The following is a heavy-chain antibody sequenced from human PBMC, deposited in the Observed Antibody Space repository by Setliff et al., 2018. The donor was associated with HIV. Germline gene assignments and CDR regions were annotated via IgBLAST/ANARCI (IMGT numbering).Heavy chain of an antibody. J-gene: IGHJ4*02. D-gene: IGHD6-19*01. CDR3: ARVSRSGWFFDW. CDR1: GYNFSSNG. V-gene: IGHV1-18*01. CDR2: ISSYNGNT. Sequence: ASVKVSCKASGYNFSSNGISWVRQAPGQGLEWMGWISSYNGNTKYAQKVQDRVTMTKDTSTSAAYMELRSLRSDDTAVYYCARVSRSGWFFDWWGQGSLVTVSS.